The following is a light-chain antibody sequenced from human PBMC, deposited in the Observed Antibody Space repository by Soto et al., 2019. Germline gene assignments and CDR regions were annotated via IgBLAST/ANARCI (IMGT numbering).Light chain of an antibody. V-gene: IGKV3-20*01. CDR3: QPYGSSPPIT. Sequence: EIVLTQSPGTLSLSPGEGATHSCRASQSVGGTFLAWYQQKGGQAPRLLIHGASNRATGIPDRFSGSGSGTDFTLTISRLEPEDFAVYYCQPYGSSPPITFGQGTRLEIK. J-gene: IGKJ5*01. CDR1: QSVGGTF. CDR2: GAS.